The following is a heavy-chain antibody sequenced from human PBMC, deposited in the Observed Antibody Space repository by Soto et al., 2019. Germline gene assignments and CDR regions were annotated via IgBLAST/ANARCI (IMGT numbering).Heavy chain of an antibody. Sequence: GGSLRLSCAASGFTFSSYSMNWVRQAPGKGLEWVSYISSSSSTIYYADSVKGRFTISRDNAKNSLYLQMNSLRAEDTAVYYCAREQYCSSTSCYARRGFDYWGQGTLVTVSS. CDR2: ISSSSSTI. CDR1: GFTFSSYS. V-gene: IGHV3-48*01. J-gene: IGHJ4*02. D-gene: IGHD2-2*01. CDR3: AREQYCSSTSCYARRGFDY.